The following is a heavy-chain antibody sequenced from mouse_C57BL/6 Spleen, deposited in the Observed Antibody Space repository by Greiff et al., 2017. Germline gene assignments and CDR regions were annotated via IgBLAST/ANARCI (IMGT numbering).Heavy chain of an antibody. D-gene: IGHD4-1*01. Sequence: QVQLKQSGAELVKPGASVKLSCKASGYTFTSYWMHWVKQRPGQGLEWIGMIHPNSGSTNYNEKFKSKATLTVDKSSSTAYMQRSSLTSEDSAVYYCARKGDWVYYAMDYWGQGTSVTVSS. V-gene: IGHV1-64*01. CDR1: GYTFTSYW. J-gene: IGHJ4*01. CDR3: ARKGDWVYYAMDY. CDR2: IHPNSGST.